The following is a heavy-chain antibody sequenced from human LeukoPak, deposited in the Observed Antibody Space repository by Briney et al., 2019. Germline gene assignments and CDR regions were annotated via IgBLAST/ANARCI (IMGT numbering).Heavy chain of an antibody. V-gene: IGHV4-4*02. CDR1: GGSISSSNW. CDR2: IYLRGNT. CDR3: ARGTITTVTDS. Sequence: PSETLSLTCAISGGSISSSNWWTWVRQPPGKGLEWVGEIYLRGNTNYNPSLESRVSISVDESKTQLSLRLESVTAADTAVYYCARGTITTVTDSWGPGTLVTVSS. J-gene: IGHJ4*02. D-gene: IGHD4-17*01.